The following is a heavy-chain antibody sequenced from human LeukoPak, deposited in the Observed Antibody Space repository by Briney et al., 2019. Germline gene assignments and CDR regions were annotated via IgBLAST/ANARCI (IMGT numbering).Heavy chain of an antibody. CDR1: RFTFSDYY. CDR2: ISSSGSTI. Sequence: GGSLRLSCAASRFTFSDYYMSWIRQAPGKGLEWVSYISSSGSTIYYADSVKGRFTISRDNAKNSLYLQMNGLRAEDTAVYYCARDRTRYCSSTSCWGSNDYWGQGTLVTVSS. J-gene: IGHJ4*02. CDR3: ARDRTRYCSSTSCWGSNDY. V-gene: IGHV3-11*01. D-gene: IGHD2-2*01.